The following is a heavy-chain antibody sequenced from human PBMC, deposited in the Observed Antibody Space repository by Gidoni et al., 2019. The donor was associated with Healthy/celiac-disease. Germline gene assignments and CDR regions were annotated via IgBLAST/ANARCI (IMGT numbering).Heavy chain of an antibody. CDR1: GFTFSSYA. Sequence: EVQLLESGGGLVQPGGSLRLSCAASGFTFSSYAMSWVRQAPGKGLEWVSAISGSGGSTYYADSVKGRFTISRDNSKNTLYLQMNSLRAEDTAVYYCAKDRGPRLWFRELPDYWGQGTLVTVSS. CDR2: ISGSGGST. D-gene: IGHD3-10*01. J-gene: IGHJ4*02. V-gene: IGHV3-23*01. CDR3: AKDRGPRLWFRELPDY.